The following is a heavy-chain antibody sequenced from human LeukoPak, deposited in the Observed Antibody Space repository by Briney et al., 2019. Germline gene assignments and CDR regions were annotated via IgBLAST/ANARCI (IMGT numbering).Heavy chain of an antibody. J-gene: IGHJ4*02. V-gene: IGHV3-7*01. CDR2: INPAGSET. CDR1: GFSFSAYW. D-gene: IGHD2-15*01. Sequence: GGSLRLSCAASGFSFSAYWMTWVRQAPGTGLEWVANINPAGSETYYVDPVKGRFSISRDNAKSLVYLQMNSLRAEDTAVYHCARFGYVAAVDVWGQGTPVTVSS. CDR3: ARFGYVAAVDV.